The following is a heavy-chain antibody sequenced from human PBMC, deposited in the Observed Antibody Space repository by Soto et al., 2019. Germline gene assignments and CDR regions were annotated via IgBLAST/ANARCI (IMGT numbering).Heavy chain of an antibody. V-gene: IGHV3-33*01. D-gene: IGHD2-15*01. Sequence: GGSLRLSCAASGFTFSSYGMHWVRQAPGKGLEWVAVIWYDGSNKYYADSVKGRFTISRDNSKNTLYLQMNSLRAEDTAVYYCARTPYCSGGSCSGSDFDIWGQGTMVTVSS. CDR3: ARTPYCSGGSCSGSDFDI. J-gene: IGHJ3*02. CDR1: GFTFSSYG. CDR2: IWYDGSNK.